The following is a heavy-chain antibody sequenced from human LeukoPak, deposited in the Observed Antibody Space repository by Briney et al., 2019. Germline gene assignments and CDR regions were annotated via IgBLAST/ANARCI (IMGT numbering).Heavy chain of an antibody. CDR1: GFTVSSNY. CDR2: ISGSGGST. J-gene: IGHJ4*02. D-gene: IGHD6-19*01. CDR3: AKDPAIRSGWREFDY. V-gene: IGHV3-23*01. Sequence: PGGSLRLSCAASGFTVSSNYMTWVRQAPGKGLEWVSAISGSGGSTYYADSVKGRFTISRDNSKNTLYLQMNSLRAEDTAVYYCAKDPAIRSGWREFDYWGQGTLVTVSS.